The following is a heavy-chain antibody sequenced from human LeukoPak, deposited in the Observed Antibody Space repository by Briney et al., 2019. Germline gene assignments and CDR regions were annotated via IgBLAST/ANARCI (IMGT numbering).Heavy chain of an antibody. CDR2: FSVSGST. CDR1: VVSVKDYY. D-gene: IGHD3-22*01. J-gene: IGHJ4*02. CDR3: ARVYDSRGFDY. V-gene: IGHV4-4*07. Sequence: SETLSLTCNVSVVSVKDYYWSWIRQSAGEGLEWIGRFSVSGSTRYNPSLTSRVTMSVDTSKNQLSLKLSSVTAADTAVYYCARVYDSRGFDYWGQGTLVTVSS.